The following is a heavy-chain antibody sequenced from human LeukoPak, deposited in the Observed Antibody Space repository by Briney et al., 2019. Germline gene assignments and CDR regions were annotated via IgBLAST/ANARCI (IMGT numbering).Heavy chain of an antibody. J-gene: IGHJ4*02. V-gene: IGHV3-33*01. Sequence: GGSLRLSCAASGFTFSSYGMHWVRQAPGKGLEWVAVIWYDGNNKYYADSVKGRFTISRDNSKNTLYLQMNSLRAEGTAVYYCARNAYGSNWSYFDYWGQGTLVTVSS. CDR2: IWYDGNNK. D-gene: IGHD1-20*01. CDR3: ARNAYGSNWSYFDY. CDR1: GFTFSSYG.